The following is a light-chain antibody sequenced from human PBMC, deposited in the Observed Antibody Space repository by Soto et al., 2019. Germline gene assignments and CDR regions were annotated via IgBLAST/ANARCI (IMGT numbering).Light chain of an antibody. CDR2: RAS. Sequence: EIVMTQSPGTLSVSPGERATVCCRGSQSVITNLAWFQQKPGQAARLIIYRASSRATGISDRFSGSGSGTDFTLTISSLQPEDFATYYRQQSYSTPRTFGQGTKVDIK. V-gene: IGKV3D-15*01. CDR3: QQSYSTPRT. J-gene: IGKJ1*01. CDR1: QSVITN.